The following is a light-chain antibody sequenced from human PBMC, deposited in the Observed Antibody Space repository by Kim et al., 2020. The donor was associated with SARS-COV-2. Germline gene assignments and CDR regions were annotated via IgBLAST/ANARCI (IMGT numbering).Light chain of an antibody. J-gene: IGKJ5*01. CDR3: QQFHSFPIT. CDR1: QVISSA. CDR2: DTS. V-gene: IGKV1-13*02. Sequence: ANVGDRVTITCRASQVISSAVAWYQHRPGKAPKLVIYDTSTLESGVPSRFSGGGSGTDFTLTITRLQPEDFATYYCQQFHSFPITFGQGTRLEIK.